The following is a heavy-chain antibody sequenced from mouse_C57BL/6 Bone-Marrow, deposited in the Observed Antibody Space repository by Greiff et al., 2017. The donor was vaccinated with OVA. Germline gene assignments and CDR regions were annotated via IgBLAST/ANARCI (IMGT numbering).Heavy chain of an antibody. Sequence: QVQLQQPGAELVKPGASVKLSCKASGYTFTSYWMQWVKQSPGQGLEWIGEIDPSDSYTNYNQKFKGKATLTVDPSSSTAYMKHSSLTSEDSAVYYCARGGDDYDLYYYAMDDWGQGTSVTVSS. CDR3: ARGGDDYDLYYYAMDD. D-gene: IGHD2-4*01. CDR2: IDPSDSYT. CDR1: GYTFTSYW. V-gene: IGHV1-50*01. J-gene: IGHJ4*01.